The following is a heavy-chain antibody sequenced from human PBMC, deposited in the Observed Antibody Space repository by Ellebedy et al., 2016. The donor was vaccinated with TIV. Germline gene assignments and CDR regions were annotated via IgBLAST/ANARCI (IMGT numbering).Heavy chain of an antibody. J-gene: IGHJ5*02. CDR1: GFSFRSYW. Sequence: PGGSLRLSCIGSGFSFRSYWMSWVRQAPGKGLEWVANIYQDGSTQYYVDSVKGRFTISRDNAKNSLFLQMNSLRVEETAVYYCARRGSYGDYAVQVNSWFDRWGRGTLVSVSS. CDR3: ARRGSYGDYAVQVNSWFDR. V-gene: IGHV3-7*01. CDR2: IYQDGSTQ. D-gene: IGHD3-16*01.